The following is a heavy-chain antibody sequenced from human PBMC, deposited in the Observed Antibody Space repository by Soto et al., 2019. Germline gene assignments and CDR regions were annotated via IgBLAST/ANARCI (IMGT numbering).Heavy chain of an antibody. D-gene: IGHD3-10*01. CDR3: ARSDYYGSGSYYKGPFDY. CDR2: ISAYNGNT. J-gene: IGHJ4*02. Sequence: GASVKVSCKASGYTFTSYGISWVRQAPGQGLEWMGWISAYNGNTNYAQKLQGRVTMTTDTSTSTAYMELRSLRSDDTAVYYCARSDYYGSGSYYKGPFDYWGQGTLVTVSS. V-gene: IGHV1-18*01. CDR1: GYTFTSYG.